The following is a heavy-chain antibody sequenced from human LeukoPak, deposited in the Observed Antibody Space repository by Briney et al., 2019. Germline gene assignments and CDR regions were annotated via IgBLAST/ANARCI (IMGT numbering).Heavy chain of an antibody. CDR1: GFTFSSYW. CDR2: INSDGSST. J-gene: IGHJ5*02. D-gene: IGHD6-13*01. CDR3: ARDGEQQLGGPWFDH. V-gene: IGHV3-74*01. Sequence: GGSLRLSCAASGFTFSSYWMHWVRHAPGKGLVWVSRINSDGSSTSYADSVKGRFTISSDNAKNTLYLQMNSLRAEDTAVYYCARDGEQQLGGPWFDHWGQGTLVTVSS.